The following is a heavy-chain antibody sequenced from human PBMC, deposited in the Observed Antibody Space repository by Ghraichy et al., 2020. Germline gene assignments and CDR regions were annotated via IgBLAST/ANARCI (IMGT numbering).Heavy chain of an antibody. D-gene: IGHD1-26*01. J-gene: IGHJ4*02. Sequence: GSLRLSCSGSGLNFGEYSVTWVRQAPGKGLEWVGLITRKIYGGRTQYAASVKGRYIISRDDSGSSAYLQMNNLKIDDTAVYYCIIAVGYSGSYFLDSWGQGTLVTVSS. CDR2: ITRKIYGGRT. CDR1: GLNFGEYS. CDR3: IIAVGYSGSYFLDS. V-gene: IGHV3-49*04.